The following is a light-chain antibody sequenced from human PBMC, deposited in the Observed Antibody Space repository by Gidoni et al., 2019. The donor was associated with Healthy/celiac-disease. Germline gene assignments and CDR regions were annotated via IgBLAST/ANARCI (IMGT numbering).Light chain of an antibody. CDR1: QSVLYSSNNKNY. V-gene: IGKV4-1*01. CDR3: QQYYNTPFT. Sequence: DIVMTQSPDSLAVSLGERATINCKSSQSVLYSSNNKNYLSWYQQKPGQPPKLLIYWASTRESGIPDRFSGSGSGTDFTLTIRGLQAEDVAIYYCQQYYNTPFTFGPGTKVAVK. J-gene: IGKJ3*01. CDR2: WAS.